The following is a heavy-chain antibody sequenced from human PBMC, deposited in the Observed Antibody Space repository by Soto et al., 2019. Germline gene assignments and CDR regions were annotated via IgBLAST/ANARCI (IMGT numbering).Heavy chain of an antibody. Sequence: KEAGPTLVKPTQTLTLTCTFSGFSLSTSGVGVAWIRQPPGEALEWLALIYWDADKRYRPSLESRLTITKDTSKNQVVLTMTNMYSVDTATYYCAYLPCSGGSCYWFSFSGMDVWGQGTTVTVSS. CDR3: AYLPCSGGSCYWFSFSGMDV. J-gene: IGHJ6*02. D-gene: IGHD2-15*01. CDR2: IYWDADK. V-gene: IGHV2-5*02. CDR1: GFSLSTSGVG.